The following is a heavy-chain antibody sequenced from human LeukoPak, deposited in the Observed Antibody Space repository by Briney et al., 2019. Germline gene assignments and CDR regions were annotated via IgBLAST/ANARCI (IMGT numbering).Heavy chain of an antibody. D-gene: IGHD3-22*01. V-gene: IGHV4-34*01. CDR1: GGSFNGYY. Sequence: SETLSLTCAVYGGSFNGYYWSWIRQPPGKGLEWIGEINHSGSTNYNPSLKSRVTISVDTSKNQFSLKLSSVTAADTAVYYCARTPYDSSGYYYLFFDYWGQGTLVTVSS. CDR2: INHSGST. J-gene: IGHJ4*02. CDR3: ARTPYDSSGYYYLFFDY.